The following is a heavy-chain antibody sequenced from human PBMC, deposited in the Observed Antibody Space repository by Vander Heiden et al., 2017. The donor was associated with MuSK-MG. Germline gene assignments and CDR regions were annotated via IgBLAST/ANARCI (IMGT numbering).Heavy chain of an antibody. CDR1: GFTFSRYW. J-gene: IGHJ4*02. CDR3: ARAGGGSDSPLQRY. D-gene: IGHD3-16*01. CDR2: IKQDGSEE. V-gene: IGHV3-7*01. Sequence: EVHLVESGGGLVQLGGSLRLSCEASGFTFSRYWMSWVRQAPGKGREWVANIKQDGSEEDYVDSVKGRFTISRDNAKNSLYLQMNSLRAEDTAVYYCARAGGGSDSPLQRYWGQGTLVTVS.